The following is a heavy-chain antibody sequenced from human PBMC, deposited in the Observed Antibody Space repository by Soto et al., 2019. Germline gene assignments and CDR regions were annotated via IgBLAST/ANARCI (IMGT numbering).Heavy chain of an antibody. V-gene: IGHV3-23*01. J-gene: IGHJ4*02. Sequence: GGSLRLSCAASGFTFSSYAMSWVRQAPGKGLEWVSAISGSGGSTYYADSVKGRFTISRDNSKNTLYLQMNSLRAEDTAVYYCAKGPHMVVVTAQFDYWGQGTLVTVSS. CDR3: AKGPHMVVVTAQFDY. CDR2: ISGSGGST. CDR1: GFTFSSYA. D-gene: IGHD2-21*02.